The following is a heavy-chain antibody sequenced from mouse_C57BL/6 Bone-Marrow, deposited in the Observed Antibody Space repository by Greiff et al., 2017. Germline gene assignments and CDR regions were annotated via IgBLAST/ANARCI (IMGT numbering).Heavy chain of an antibody. Sequence: VQLQQSGPELVKPGASVKISCKASGYAFSSSWMNWVKQRPGKGLEWIGRFYPGDGDTNYNGKFKGKATLTAAKSSSTAYMQLSSLTSEDTAVYFCARREFITTVVAPYYYAMDYWGQGTSVTVSS. CDR1: GYAFSSSW. CDR2: FYPGDGDT. D-gene: IGHD1-1*01. J-gene: IGHJ4*01. V-gene: IGHV1-82*01. CDR3: ARREFITTVVAPYYYAMDY.